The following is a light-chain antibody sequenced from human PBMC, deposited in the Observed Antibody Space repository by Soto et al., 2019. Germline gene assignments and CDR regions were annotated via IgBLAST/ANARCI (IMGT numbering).Light chain of an antibody. V-gene: IGKV3-11*01. Sequence: TQSPSTLSASVGDRLTITFRASQSVGTRLAWYQHKPGQAPRLLIYYTSNRATGIPARFSGSGSGTDFTLTINSLAPEDFAIYYCHQRQSWPRTFGQGTKVDIK. CDR2: YTS. J-gene: IGKJ1*01. CDR3: HQRQSWPRT. CDR1: QSVGTR.